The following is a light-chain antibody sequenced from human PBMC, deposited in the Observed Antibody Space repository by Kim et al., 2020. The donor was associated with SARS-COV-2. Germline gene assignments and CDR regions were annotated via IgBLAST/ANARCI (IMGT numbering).Light chain of an antibody. V-gene: IGLV2-14*03. J-gene: IGLJ2*01. CDR2: DVS. Sequence: GQSITFSCTGNSGDVGGYNYVSWYQQHPGKAPKLMIYDVSKRPSGVSNRFSGSKSGNTASLTISGLQAEDEADYYCSSYTSSNTVVFGGGTQLTVL. CDR3: SSYTSSNTVV. CDR1: SGDVGGYNY.